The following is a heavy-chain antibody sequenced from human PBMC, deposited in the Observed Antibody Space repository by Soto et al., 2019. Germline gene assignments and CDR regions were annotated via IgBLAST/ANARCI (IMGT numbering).Heavy chain of an antibody. CDR2: IYTSGST. CDR3: ARGGYYHSSGYGSLDY. J-gene: IGHJ4*02. V-gene: IGHV4-4*07. Sequence: QVQLQESGPGLVKPSETRSLTCTVSGGSISSYYWSWIRQPAGKGLEWIGRIYTSGSTNYNPSLKSRVTMSVDTSKNQFSLKLSSVTAADTAVYYCARGGYYHSSGYGSLDYWGQGTLVTVSS. CDR1: GGSISSYY. D-gene: IGHD3-22*01.